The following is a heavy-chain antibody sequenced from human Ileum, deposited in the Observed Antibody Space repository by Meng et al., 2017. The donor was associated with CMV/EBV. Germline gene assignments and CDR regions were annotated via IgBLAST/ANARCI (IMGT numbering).Heavy chain of an antibody. V-gene: IGHV4-4*02. D-gene: IGHD5-24*01. CDR2: IYRSGGT. CDR1: GSPRGIRKW. J-gene: IGHJ5*02. Sequence: SGSPRGIRKWWGCVRQSPGKGLEWVGEIYRSGGTQYNPSLKSLAAVSIDKSRNQFSLRLNSVTAADSAVYYCASREDGWLQSGGWFDPWGPGALVTVSS. CDR3: ASREDGWLQSGGWFDP.